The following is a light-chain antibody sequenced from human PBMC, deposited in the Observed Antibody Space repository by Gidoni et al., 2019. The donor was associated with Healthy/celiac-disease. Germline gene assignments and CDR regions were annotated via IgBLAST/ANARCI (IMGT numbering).Light chain of an antibody. CDR3: QQYGSSPRT. J-gene: IGKJ1*01. V-gene: IGKV3-20*01. CDR2: GAS. CDR1: QSVSSSY. Sequence: EIVWAQSPGTLSLSPGERATLSCKASQSVSSSYLAWYQQKPGQAPRLLIYGASSRATGIPDRFSGSGSGTDFTLTISRLEPEDFAVYYCQQYGSSPRTFGQXTKVEIK.